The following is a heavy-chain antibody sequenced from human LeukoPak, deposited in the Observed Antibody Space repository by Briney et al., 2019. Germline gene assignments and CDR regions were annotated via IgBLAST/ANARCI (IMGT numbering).Heavy chain of an antibody. CDR2: ISHGGTYE. J-gene: IGHJ1*01. Sequence: GGSLRLSCAASRFTFSSYAMHWVRQAPGKGLEWVAGISHGGTYEYQADSVKGRFTISRDNSKSTLYLQMNSLRVEDTAIYYCARDRITVPGMGAFQHWGQGTLVTVSS. CDR3: ARDRITVPGMGAFQH. V-gene: IGHV3-30*04. D-gene: IGHD6-19*01. CDR1: RFTFSSYA.